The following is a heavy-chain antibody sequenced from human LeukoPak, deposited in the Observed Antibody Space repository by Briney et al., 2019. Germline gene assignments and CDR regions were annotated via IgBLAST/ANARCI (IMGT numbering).Heavy chain of an antibody. Sequence: ASVKVSCKASGYTFTSYYMHWVRQAPGQGLEWMGIINPSGGSTSYAQKFQGRVTMTRDTSTSTVYMELSSLRSEDTAVYYCARNAYSSVSTDYYYYYYMDVWGKGTTVTVSS. CDR3: ARNAYSSVSTDYYYYYYMDV. V-gene: IGHV1-46*01. D-gene: IGHD3-22*01. CDR2: INPSGGST. J-gene: IGHJ6*03. CDR1: GYTFTSYY.